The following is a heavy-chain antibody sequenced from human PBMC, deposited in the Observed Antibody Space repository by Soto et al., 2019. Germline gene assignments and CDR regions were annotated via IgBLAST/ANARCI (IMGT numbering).Heavy chain of an antibody. CDR2: IIPIFGTA. CDR3: ARPTHYYGSGSQTYGMDV. Sequence: SVKVSCKASGGTFSSYAISWVRQAPGQGLEWVGGIIPIFGTANYAQKFQGRVTITADESTSTAYMELSSLRSEDTAVYYCARPTHYYGSGSQTYGMDVWGQGTTVTVSS. D-gene: IGHD3-10*01. CDR1: GGTFSSYA. J-gene: IGHJ6*02. V-gene: IGHV1-69*13.